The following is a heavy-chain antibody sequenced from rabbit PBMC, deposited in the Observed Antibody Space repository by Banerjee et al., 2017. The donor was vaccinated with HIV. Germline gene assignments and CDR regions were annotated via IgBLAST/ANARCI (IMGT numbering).Heavy chain of an antibody. CDR3: ARAPYYSVNYGYYAPFTL. D-gene: IGHD1-1*01. Sequence: QEQLEESGGGLVKPEGSLTLTCTASGFSFSNKYVMCWVRQAPGKGLEWIACINTNSGNAVYASWAKGRFTISKTSSTTVTLQMTSLTAADTATYFCARAPYYSVNYGYYAPFTLWGQGTLVTVS. CDR2: INTNSGNA. V-gene: IGHV1S45*01. J-gene: IGHJ4*01. CDR1: GFSFSNKYV.